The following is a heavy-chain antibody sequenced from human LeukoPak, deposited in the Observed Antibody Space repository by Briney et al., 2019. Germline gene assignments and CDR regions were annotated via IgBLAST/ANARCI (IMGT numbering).Heavy chain of an antibody. J-gene: IGHJ6*02. V-gene: IGHV1-18*01. CDR1: GYTFTSYV. CDR3: ARDRERSSNYYYYYGMDV. Sequence: GASVKVSCKASGYTFTSYVISWVRQAPGQGLEWMGWISPYNGNTNYAQKLQGRVTMTADTSTSTAYMELRSLRSDDTAVYYCARDRERSSNYYYYYGMDVWGQGTTVTVSS. D-gene: IGHD6-13*01. CDR2: ISPYNGNT.